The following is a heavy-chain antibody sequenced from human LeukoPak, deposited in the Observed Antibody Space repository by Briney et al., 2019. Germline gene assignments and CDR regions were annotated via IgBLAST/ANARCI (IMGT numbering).Heavy chain of an antibody. D-gene: IGHD3-10*01. V-gene: IGHV3-30*18. CDR2: IRDDGSRA. J-gene: IGHJ6*02. CDR1: GFTFCRFG. CDR3: AKKLVPYIGSGYGLAV. Sequence: GGSLRLSCAASGFTFCRFGMHWVRQAPGKGLEWVAVIRDDGSRAYYADSLKGRFTVSRDNSESTLFLQMNSLRPEDTAVYYCAKKLVPYIGSGYGLAVWGQGTTVTVSS.